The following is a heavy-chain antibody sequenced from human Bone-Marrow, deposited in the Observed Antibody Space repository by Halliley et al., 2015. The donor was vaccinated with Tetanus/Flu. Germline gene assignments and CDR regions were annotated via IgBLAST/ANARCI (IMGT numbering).Heavy chain of an antibody. J-gene: IGHJ5*02. Sequence: SLRLSCAASGFTVSSSNLIWVRQAPGKGPEWVSVIYSVGSTYYPDSVRGRFTISRDNSKNTLYLQMNSLTAEDTAVYYCARYSRGFDPWGQGTLVTVSS. CDR2: IYSVGST. CDR3: ARYSRGFDP. D-gene: IGHD4-4*01. CDR1: GFTVSSSN. V-gene: IGHV3-53*01.